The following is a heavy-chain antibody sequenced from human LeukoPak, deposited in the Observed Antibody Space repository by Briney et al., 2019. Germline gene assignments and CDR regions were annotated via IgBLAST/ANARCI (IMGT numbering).Heavy chain of an antibody. J-gene: IGHJ4*02. V-gene: IGHV3-30-3*01. Sequence: GRSLRLSCAASGFTFSSYAMHWVRQAPGKGLEWVAVISYDGSNKYYADSVKGRFTISRDNSKNTLHLQMNSLRAEDTAVYYCARDYCSGGSCYQDYWGQGTLVTVSS. CDR3: ARDYCSGGSCYQDY. CDR1: GFTFSSYA. CDR2: ISYDGSNK. D-gene: IGHD2-15*01.